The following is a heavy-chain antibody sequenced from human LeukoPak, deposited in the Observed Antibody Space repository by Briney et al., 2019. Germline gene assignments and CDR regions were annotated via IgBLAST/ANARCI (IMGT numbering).Heavy chain of an antibody. Sequence: PGGSLRLSCAASGFTFSSYGMHWVRQAPGKGLEWVAVISYDGSNKYYADSVKGRFTISRDNSKNTLYLQMNSLRAEDTAVYYCAIDSQTRGWYYYDSSGPNWFDPWGQGTLVTVSS. CDR3: AIDSQTRGWYYYDSSGPNWFDP. CDR2: ISYDGSNK. CDR1: GFTFSSYG. D-gene: IGHD3-22*01. J-gene: IGHJ5*02. V-gene: IGHV3-30*03.